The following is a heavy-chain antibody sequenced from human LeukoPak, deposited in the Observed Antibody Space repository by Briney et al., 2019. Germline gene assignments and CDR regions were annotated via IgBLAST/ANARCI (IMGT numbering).Heavy chain of an antibody. J-gene: IGHJ5*02. D-gene: IGHD6-13*01. V-gene: IGHV1-69*13. Sequence: SVKVSCKASGGTFSSYAISWVRQAPGQGLEWMGGIIPIFGAANYAQKFQGRVTITADESTSTAYMELSSLRSEDTAVYYCARGGGSSWPFDPWGQGTLVTVSS. CDR3: ARGGGSSWPFDP. CDR1: GGTFSSYA. CDR2: IIPIFGAA.